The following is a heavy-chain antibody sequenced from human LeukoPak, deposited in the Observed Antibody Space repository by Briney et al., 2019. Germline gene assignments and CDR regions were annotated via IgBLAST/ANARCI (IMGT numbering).Heavy chain of an antibody. J-gene: IGHJ5*02. Sequence: ASVKVSCKASGYTFITYEINWVRQAPGQGLEWMGWMNPNSGNTGYAQKFQGRVTMTRNTSISAAYMELSSLRSEDTAVYYCARAQGVIAASGGDPWGQGTLVTVSS. CDR3: ARAQGVIAASGGDP. D-gene: IGHD6-6*01. V-gene: IGHV1-8*01. CDR2: MNPNSGNT. CDR1: GYTFITYE.